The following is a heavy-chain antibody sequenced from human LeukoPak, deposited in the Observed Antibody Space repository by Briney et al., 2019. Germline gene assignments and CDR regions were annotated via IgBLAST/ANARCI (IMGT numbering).Heavy chain of an antibody. V-gene: IGHV4-34*01. CDR3: ARQTHTMIRGVVINYYFYYYMDV. Sequence: SETLSLTCAVYGGSFSGYSWNWIRQSPGKGLEWIGEINQSGTNNYNPSLMSRVTISIDTSKNQFSLHLSSVTSADTAVYYCARQTHTMIRGVVINYYFYYYMDVWGNGTTVTISS. CDR1: GGSFSGYS. CDR2: INQSGTN. J-gene: IGHJ6*03. D-gene: IGHD3-10*01.